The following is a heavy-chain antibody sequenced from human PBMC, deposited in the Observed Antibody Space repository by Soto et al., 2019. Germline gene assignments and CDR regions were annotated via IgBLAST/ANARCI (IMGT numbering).Heavy chain of an antibody. Sequence: EVQLVESGGGLVKPGGSLRLSCAASGFTFSSYSMNWVRQAPGKGLEWVSSISSRTNYMYYADSVKGRFTISRDDAKNSQYLQMNSLRAEDTAVYYCARMGSVTTFSWSDYYYGMDVWGQGTTVTVSS. CDR1: GFTFSSYS. D-gene: IGHD4-17*01. CDR2: ISSRTNYM. V-gene: IGHV3-21*01. J-gene: IGHJ6*02. CDR3: ARMGSVTTFSWSDYYYGMDV.